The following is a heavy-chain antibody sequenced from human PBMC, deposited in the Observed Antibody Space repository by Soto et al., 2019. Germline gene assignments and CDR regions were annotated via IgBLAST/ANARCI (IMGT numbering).Heavy chain of an antibody. CDR3: ATELHDILAFDI. Sequence: QVQLVESGGGVVQPGRSLRLSCVGTGFSISTYGMHWVRQAPGEGLAWLAMIWTDGSNKYYAASVKDRFTIYRDNTKNTLYLQMNNLIDDDSDVYYSATELHDILAFDIRGQGTILTVSS. CDR1: GFSISTYG. J-gene: IGHJ3*02. CDR2: IWTDGSNK. V-gene: IGHV3-33*01. D-gene: IGHD1-1*01.